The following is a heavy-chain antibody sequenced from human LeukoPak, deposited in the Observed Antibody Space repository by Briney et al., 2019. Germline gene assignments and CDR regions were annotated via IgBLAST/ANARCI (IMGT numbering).Heavy chain of an antibody. V-gene: IGHV4-59*01. Sequence: SETLSLTCTVSGGSISSYYWSWIRQPPGKGLEWIGYIYYSRSTNYNPSLKSRVTISVDTSKNQFSLKLSSVTAADTAVYYCARDDYYGSGSYHDWGQGTLVTVSS. CDR1: GGSISSYY. D-gene: IGHD3-10*01. CDR3: ARDDYYGSGSYHD. CDR2: IYYSRST. J-gene: IGHJ4*02.